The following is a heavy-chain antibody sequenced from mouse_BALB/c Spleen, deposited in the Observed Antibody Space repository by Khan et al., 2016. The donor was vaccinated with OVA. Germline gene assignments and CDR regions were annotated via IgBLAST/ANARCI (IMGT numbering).Heavy chain of an antibody. CDR3: ARAYYGNYREAMDY. CDR2: IWGDGST. CDR1: GFSLTGYG. J-gene: IGHJ4*01. Sequence: QMQLEESGPGLVVPSQSLSITCTVSGFSLTGYGVNWVRQPPGKGLEWLGMIWGDGSTDYNSALKSRLNLSKDNSKSQVFLKMNSLQTDDTARYYCARAYYGNYREAMDYWGHGTSVTVSS. D-gene: IGHD2-10*01. V-gene: IGHV2-6-7*01.